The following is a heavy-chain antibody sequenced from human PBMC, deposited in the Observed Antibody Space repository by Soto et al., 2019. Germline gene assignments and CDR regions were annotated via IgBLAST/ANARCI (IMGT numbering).Heavy chain of an antibody. V-gene: IGHV3-30-3*01. Sequence: PGGSLRLSCTVSGFTFRSYAMHWVRQAPGKGLEWVAVKSYVGSNEYYSDSVKGRFTVSRDESKNTLFLQMNSLRPEDTAVYYCARDPDSSGYYVFDYWGQGTLVTVSS. D-gene: IGHD3-22*01. CDR1: GFTFRSYA. CDR3: ARDPDSSGYYVFDY. CDR2: KSYVGSNE. J-gene: IGHJ4*02.